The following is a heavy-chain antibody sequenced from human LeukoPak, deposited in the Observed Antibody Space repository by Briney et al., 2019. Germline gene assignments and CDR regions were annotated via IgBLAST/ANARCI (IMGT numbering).Heavy chain of an antibody. J-gene: IGHJ4*02. D-gene: IGHD1-26*01. CDR1: GYTFTSYD. Sequence: ASVKVSCKASGYTFTSYDINWVRQATGQGLEWMGWISAYNGNTNYAQKLQGRVTMTTDTSTSTAYMELRSLRSDDTAVYYCATGGDSGSYYNFDYWGQGTLVTVSS. V-gene: IGHV1-18*01. CDR2: ISAYNGNT. CDR3: ATGGDSGSYYNFDY.